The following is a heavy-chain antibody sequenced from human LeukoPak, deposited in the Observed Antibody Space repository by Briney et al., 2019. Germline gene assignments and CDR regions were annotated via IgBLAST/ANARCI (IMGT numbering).Heavy chain of an antibody. CDR2: ISGSGGST. CDR3: AKGSSWYYMDV. CDR1: GFTFSSYP. V-gene: IGHV3-23*01. Sequence: GGSLRLSGAASGFTFSSYPMSGVPQAPGRGRGWVSAISGSGGSTYYADSVKGRFTISRDNSKNTLYLQMNSLRAEDTAVYYCAKGSSWYYMDVWGKGTTVTVSS. J-gene: IGHJ6*03. D-gene: IGHD6-13*01.